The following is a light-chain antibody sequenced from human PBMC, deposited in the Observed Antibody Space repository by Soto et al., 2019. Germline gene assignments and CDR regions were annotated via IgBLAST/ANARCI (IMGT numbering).Light chain of an antibody. CDR1: SSNIRSNT. CDR3: AALHGSRNAVV. Sequence: QSVLTQPPSASGTPGQRVTISCSGSSSNIRSNTVNWYQQLPGTAPKLLICTNNQRPSGVPDRFSGSKSGTSASLAISGLQSEDEADYYCAALHGSRNAVVFGGGTMVTVL. J-gene: IGLJ2*01. CDR2: TNN. V-gene: IGLV1-44*01.